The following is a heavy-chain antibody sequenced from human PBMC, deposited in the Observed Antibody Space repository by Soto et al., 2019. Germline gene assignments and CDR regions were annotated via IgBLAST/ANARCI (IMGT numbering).Heavy chain of an antibody. Sequence: SETLSLTCTVSGGSISSGDYYWSWIRQPPGKGLEWIGYIYYSGSTYYNPSLKSRVTISVDTSKNQFSLKLSSVTAADTAVYYCARDKDYDSPRPPFLAYWGQGTLVTVSS. J-gene: IGHJ4*02. CDR3: ARDKDYDSPRPPFLAY. CDR2: IYYSGST. D-gene: IGHD3-22*01. CDR1: GGSISSGDYY. V-gene: IGHV4-30-4*01.